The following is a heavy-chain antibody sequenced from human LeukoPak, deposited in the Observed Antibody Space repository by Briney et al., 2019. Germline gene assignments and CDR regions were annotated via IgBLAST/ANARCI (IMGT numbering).Heavy chain of an antibody. J-gene: IGHJ4*02. V-gene: IGHV3-74*03. CDR3: ARAQLGTPTDY. CDR1: GFTFSSFA. D-gene: IGHD1-26*01. Sequence: GGSLRLSCAASGFTFSSFAMYWVRQAPGKGLVWVSRVQSDGSGSMYANSVVGRFTISRDNTKNMLYLQMNSLTAEDTAVYFCARAQLGTPTDYWGQGTQVTVSS. CDR2: VQSDGSGS.